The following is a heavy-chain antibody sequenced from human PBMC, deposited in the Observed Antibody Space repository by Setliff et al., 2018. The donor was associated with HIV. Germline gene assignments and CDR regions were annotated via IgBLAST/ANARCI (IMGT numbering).Heavy chain of an antibody. Sequence: PSETLSLTCTVSGGSISSSSYYWGWIRQPPGKGLEWIGELSPSGTTRSNPSLQSRVTISLDTSNNQFSLKLTSVTAADTAMYYCASFFVTTVTNQDYWGQGTPVTVSS. CDR2: LSPSGTT. CDR3: ASFFVTTVTNQDY. CDR1: GGSISSSSYY. D-gene: IGHD4-17*01. V-gene: IGHV4-39*07. J-gene: IGHJ4*02.